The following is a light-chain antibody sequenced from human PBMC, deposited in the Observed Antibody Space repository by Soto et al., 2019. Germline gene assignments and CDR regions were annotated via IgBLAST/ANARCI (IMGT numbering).Light chain of an antibody. CDR2: EVS. J-gene: IGLJ1*01. Sequence: QSVLTQPPSASGSPGQSVTISCTGTSSDVGGYNYVSWYQQHPGKAPKLVIYEVSKRPSGVPDRFSGSKSGNTASLTISGLQAEDEADYYCSSYRSGGTFVFGSGTKLTVL. CDR1: SSDVGGYNY. CDR3: SSYRSGGTFV. V-gene: IGLV2-8*01.